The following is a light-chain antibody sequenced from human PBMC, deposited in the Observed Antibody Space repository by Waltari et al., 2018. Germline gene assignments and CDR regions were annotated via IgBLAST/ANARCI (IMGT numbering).Light chain of an antibody. Sequence: DIQMTQSPSTLSASVGDRVTITCRAIQSIRSWLAWYQQKPGKAPKLLIYKASSLESGVPSRFSGSGSGTEFTLTISSLQPDDFATYYCQQYSLFTFGPGTKVDIK. J-gene: IGKJ3*01. V-gene: IGKV1-5*03. CDR2: KAS. CDR3: QQYSLFT. CDR1: QSIRSW.